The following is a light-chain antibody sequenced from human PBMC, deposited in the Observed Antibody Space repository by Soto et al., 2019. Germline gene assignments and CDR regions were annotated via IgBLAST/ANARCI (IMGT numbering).Light chain of an antibody. J-gene: IGKJ4*01. Sequence: DIVLTQSPRTLSLSPGERATLSCRASQSLNIHLAWYQQQPGRAPRLLIYDASSRATGIPARFSSSGSGTEFTLTIGRGEPVDCEVYCCHRRHNWPSLTVAGGTRVEI. CDR2: DAS. CDR3: HRRHNWPSLT. V-gene: IGKV3-11*01. CDR1: QSLNIH.